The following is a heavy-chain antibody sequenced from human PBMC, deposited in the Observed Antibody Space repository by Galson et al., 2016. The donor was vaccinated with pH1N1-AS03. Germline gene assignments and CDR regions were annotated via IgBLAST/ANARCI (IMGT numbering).Heavy chain of an antibody. J-gene: IGHJ4*02. CDR2: MKSGSGGA. V-gene: IGHV1-8*02. Sequence: SAKVPCKASGYTFTNYDNNWVRQATGQGFEGMGWMKSGSGGAGYEQKFQGRVAMTRNTAITTDYMELSGLTPEDTAAYYCATSGRKNMNDFDNRGYWGPGTLVSVSS. D-gene: IGHD1-1*01. CDR3: ATSGRKNMNDFDNRGY. CDR1: GYTFTNYD.